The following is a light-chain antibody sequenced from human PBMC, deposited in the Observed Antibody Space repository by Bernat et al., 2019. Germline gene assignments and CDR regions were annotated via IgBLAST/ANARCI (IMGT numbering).Light chain of an antibody. CDR1: QSVSVF. Sequence: ETMLTQSPAILSLSVGERATLSCRASQSVSVFLAWYQQKPGQAPRLLIYDASNRAPGIPARFSGSGSGTDFTLTISSLEPEDFAVYYFQQRQDWPPLTFGGGTKVEIK. J-gene: IGKJ4*01. CDR3: QQRQDWPPLT. CDR2: DAS. V-gene: IGKV3-11*01.